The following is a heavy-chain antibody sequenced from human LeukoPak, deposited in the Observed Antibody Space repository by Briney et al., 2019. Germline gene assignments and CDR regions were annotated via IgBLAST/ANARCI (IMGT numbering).Heavy chain of an antibody. CDR3: ARQANEDAIAARRARFWFDP. Sequence: PSETLSLTCTVSGGSISSSSYYWGWIRQPPGKGLEWIGSIYYSGSTYYNPSLKSRVTISVDTSKNQFSLKLSSVTAADTAVYYCARQANEDAIAARRARFWFDPWGQGTLVTVSS. D-gene: IGHD6-6*01. CDR2: IYYSGST. J-gene: IGHJ5*02. CDR1: GGSISSSSYY. V-gene: IGHV4-39*01.